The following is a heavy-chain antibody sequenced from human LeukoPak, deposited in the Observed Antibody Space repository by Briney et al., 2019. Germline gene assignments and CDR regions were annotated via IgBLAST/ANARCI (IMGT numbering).Heavy chain of an antibody. D-gene: IGHD5-18*01. CDR3: ARAMGLGYSYDY. CDR1: GGSISSGSYY. Sequence: PSQTLSLTCTVSGGSISSGSYYWSWIRQPAGKGLEWIGRIYTSGSTNYNPSLKSRVTISVDTSKNQFSLKLSSVTAADTAVYYCARAMGLGYSYDYWGQGTLVTVSS. J-gene: IGHJ4*02. V-gene: IGHV4-61*02. CDR2: IYTSGST.